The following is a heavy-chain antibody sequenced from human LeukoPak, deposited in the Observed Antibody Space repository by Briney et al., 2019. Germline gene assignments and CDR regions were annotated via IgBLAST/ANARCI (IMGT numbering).Heavy chain of an antibody. Sequence: SVKVSCKASGGTFSSYAINWVRQAPGQGLEWMGGVIPIFGATNYAHRFQGRLTITTDESTRTAYMNLTSLRSEDTAVYYCARDLRIASSGDWFDPWGQGTLVTVSS. D-gene: IGHD6-19*01. V-gene: IGHV1-69*05. CDR2: VIPIFGAT. CDR1: GGTFSSYA. J-gene: IGHJ5*02. CDR3: ARDLRIASSGDWFDP.